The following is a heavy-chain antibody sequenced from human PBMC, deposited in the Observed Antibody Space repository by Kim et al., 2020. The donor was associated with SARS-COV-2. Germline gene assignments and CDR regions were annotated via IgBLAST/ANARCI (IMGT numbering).Heavy chain of an antibody. Sequence: GGSLRLSCAASGFTFDDYAMHWVRQAPGKGLEWVSGISWNSGSIGYADSVKSRFTISRDNAKNSLYLQMNSLRAEDTALYYCAKDSAYYYDSSGYYANYFDYWGQGTLVTVSS. V-gene: IGHV3-9*01. J-gene: IGHJ4*02. CDR3: AKDSAYYYDSSGYYANYFDY. D-gene: IGHD3-22*01. CDR1: GFTFDDYA. CDR2: ISWNSGSI.